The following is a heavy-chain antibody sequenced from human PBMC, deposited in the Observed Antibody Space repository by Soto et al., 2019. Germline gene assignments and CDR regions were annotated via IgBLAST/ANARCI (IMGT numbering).Heavy chain of an antibody. CDR3: ARGQRAMVRGVIITSYYYYMDV. Sequence: QVQLVQSGAEVKKPWASVKVSCKASGYTFTSYDINWVRQATGQGLEWMGWMNPNSGNTGYAQKFQGRVTMTRNTSISTAYMELSSLRSEDTAVYYCARGQRAMVRGVIITSYYYYMDVWGKGTTVTVSS. V-gene: IGHV1-8*01. CDR1: GYTFTSYD. CDR2: MNPNSGNT. J-gene: IGHJ6*03. D-gene: IGHD3-10*01.